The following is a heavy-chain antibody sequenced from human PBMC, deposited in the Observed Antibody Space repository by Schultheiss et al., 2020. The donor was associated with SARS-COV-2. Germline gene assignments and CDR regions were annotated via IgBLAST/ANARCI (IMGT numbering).Heavy chain of an antibody. CDR1: GGSISSYY. CDR3: ARVQLDFWFDP. J-gene: IGHJ5*02. CDR2: IYYSGST. V-gene: IGHV4-59*01. D-gene: IGHD6-6*01. Sequence: SETLSLTCTVSGGSISSYYWSWIRQPPGKGLEWIGYIYYSGSTNYNPSLKSRVTISVDTSKNQFSLKLSSVTAADTAVYYCARVQLDFWFDPWGQGTLVTVSS.